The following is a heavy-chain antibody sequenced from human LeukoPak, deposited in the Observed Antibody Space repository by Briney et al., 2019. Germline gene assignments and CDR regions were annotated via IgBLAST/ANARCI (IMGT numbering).Heavy chain of an antibody. CDR3: ARVLRESSGWYGGSDY. V-gene: IGHV3-23*01. J-gene: IGHJ4*02. CDR1: GFTFSTNA. D-gene: IGHD6-19*01. CDR2: ISTSGGGT. Sequence: GGSLRLSCEVSGFTFSTNAMSWVRQAPGKGLEWVSTISTSGGGTYYADSVKGRFTISRDNSKNTLYLQMNSLRVEDTAVYYCARVLRESSGWYGGSDYWGQGTLVTVSS.